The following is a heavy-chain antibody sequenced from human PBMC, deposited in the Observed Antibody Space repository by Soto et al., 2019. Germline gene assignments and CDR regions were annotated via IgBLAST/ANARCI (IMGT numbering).Heavy chain of an antibody. CDR3: AKLYYYDSSGYGPDY. D-gene: IGHD3-22*01. CDR1: GFTFSSYA. V-gene: IGHV3-23*01. Sequence: PGGSLRLSCAASGFTFSSYAMGWVRQAPGKGLEWVSAISGSGGSTYYADSVKGRFTISSDNSKNTLYLQMNSLRAEDTAVYYCAKLYYYDSSGYGPDYWGQGTLVTVSS. J-gene: IGHJ4*02. CDR2: ISGSGGST.